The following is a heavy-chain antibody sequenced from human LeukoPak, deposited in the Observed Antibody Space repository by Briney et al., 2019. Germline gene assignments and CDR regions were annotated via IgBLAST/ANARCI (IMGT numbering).Heavy chain of an antibody. Sequence: GGSLRLSCAASAFSLNTYNMNWVRRAPGKGLQFVSSISYTGTYIYYADSVKGRFTISRDNAQSSVYLQMSSLRAEDTAVYYCVRDRGTYRPIDYWGQGTLVTVSS. D-gene: IGHD1-26*01. V-gene: IGHV3-21*04. J-gene: IGHJ4*02. CDR1: AFSLNTYN. CDR3: VRDRGTYRPIDY. CDR2: ISYTGTYI.